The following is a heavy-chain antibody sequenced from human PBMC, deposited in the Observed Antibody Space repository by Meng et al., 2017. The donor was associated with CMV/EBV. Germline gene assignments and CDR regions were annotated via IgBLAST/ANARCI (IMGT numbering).Heavy chain of an antibody. D-gene: IGHD6-6*01. V-gene: IGHV1-2*02. CDR3: ARGEQLAGAFDI. Sequence: ASVKVSCKASGYTFTGYYMHWVRQAPGQGLEWMGWINPNSGGTSYAQKFQGRVTMTRDTSTSTVYMELSSLRSEDTAVYYCARGEQLAGAFDIWGQGTMVTVSS. J-gene: IGHJ3*02. CDR1: GYTFTGYY. CDR2: INPNSGGT.